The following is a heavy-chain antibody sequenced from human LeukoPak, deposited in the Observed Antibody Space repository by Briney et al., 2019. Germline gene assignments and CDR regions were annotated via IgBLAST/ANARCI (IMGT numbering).Heavy chain of an antibody. CDR3: ARDGFTAVAGTYYYYGMDV. V-gene: IGHV3-7*03. CDR2: IKEDGSER. CDR1: AFIFSGHW. D-gene: IGHD6-19*01. Sequence: PGGSLRLSCEGSAFIFSGHWMNWVRRTPGKGLEWVASIKEDGSERQYVDSVKGRFSISRDNTKGSLYLQMNSLRAEDTAVYYCARDGFTAVAGTYYYYGMDVWGQGTTVTVSS. J-gene: IGHJ6*02.